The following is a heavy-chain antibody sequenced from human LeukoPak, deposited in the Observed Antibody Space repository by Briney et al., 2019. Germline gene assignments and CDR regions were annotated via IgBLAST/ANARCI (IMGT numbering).Heavy chain of an antibody. Sequence: PGGSLRLSCAASGFTFSSYSMNWVRQAPGKGLEWVSAIHNSGGTTSYADSVKGRFTISRDNSKNTLFLQMNSLRAEDTAVYYCARDRDDILTGSLDYWGQGTLVTVSS. CDR1: GFTFSSYS. D-gene: IGHD3-9*01. CDR3: ARDRDDILTGSLDY. CDR2: IHNSGGTT. V-gene: IGHV3-23*01. J-gene: IGHJ4*02.